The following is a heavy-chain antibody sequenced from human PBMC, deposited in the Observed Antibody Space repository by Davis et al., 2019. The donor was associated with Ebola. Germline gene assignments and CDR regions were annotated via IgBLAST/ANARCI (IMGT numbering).Heavy chain of an antibody. Sequence: PSETLSLTCTVSGGSISSYYWSWIRQPPGKGLDWIGYIYYSGSTNYNPSLKSRVTISVDTSKNQFSLKLSSVTAADTAVYYCAGDCTGGVCFVSDYYGMDVWGQGTTVTVSS. J-gene: IGHJ6*02. V-gene: IGHV4-59*12. CDR3: AGDCTGGVCFVSDYYGMDV. CDR1: GGSISSYY. D-gene: IGHD2-8*02. CDR2: IYYSGST.